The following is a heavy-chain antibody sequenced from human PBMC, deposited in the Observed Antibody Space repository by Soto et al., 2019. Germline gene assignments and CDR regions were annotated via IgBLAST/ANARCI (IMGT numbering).Heavy chain of an antibody. J-gene: IGHJ6*02. CDR3: ARDREYSSSSFTYYYYGMDV. CDR2: IYYSGST. D-gene: IGHD6-6*01. CDR1: GGSISSGGYY. Sequence: SETLSLTCTVSGGSISSGGYYWSWIRQHPGKGLEWIGYIYYSGSTYYNPSLKSRVTISVDTSKNQFSLKLSSVTAADTAVYYCARDREYSSSSFTYYYYGMDVWGQGTTVTVS. V-gene: IGHV4-31*03.